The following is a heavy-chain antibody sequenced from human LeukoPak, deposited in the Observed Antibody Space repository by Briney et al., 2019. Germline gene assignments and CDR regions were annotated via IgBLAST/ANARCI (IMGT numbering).Heavy chain of an antibody. CDR3: ARDGGYCSSTSCQPYNWFDP. CDR2: IIPIFGTA. J-gene: IGHJ5*02. Sequence: SVKVSCRASGGTFCSYAISWVRQAPGQGLEWMGGIIPIFGTANYAQKFQGRVTITADESTSTAYMELSSLRSEDTAVYYCARDGGYCSSTSCQPYNWFDPWGQGTLVTVSS. D-gene: IGHD2-2*01. V-gene: IGHV1-69*01. CDR1: GGTFCSYA.